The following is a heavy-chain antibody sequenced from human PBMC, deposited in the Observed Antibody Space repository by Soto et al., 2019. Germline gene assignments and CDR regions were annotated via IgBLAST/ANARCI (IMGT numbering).Heavy chain of an antibody. D-gene: IGHD1-26*01. CDR1: GYSISSSNW. J-gene: IGHJ4*02. CDR3: ARREIQCPIDY. V-gene: IGHV4-28*01. CDR2: IYYSGTT. Sequence: QVQLQESGPGLVKPSDTLSLTCAVSGYSISSSNWWGWVRQPPGKGLQWIGYIYYSGTTYYNPSLKSRVTMSVDTSKYQFPLKLTSVTAVDTAVYYCARREIQCPIDYWGQGTLVTVSS.